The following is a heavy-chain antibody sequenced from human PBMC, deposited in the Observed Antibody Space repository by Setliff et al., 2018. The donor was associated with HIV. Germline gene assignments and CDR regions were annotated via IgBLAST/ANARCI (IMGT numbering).Heavy chain of an antibody. J-gene: IGHJ3*02. Sequence: SETLSLTCTVSGGSISSDYWSWIRQPPGKGLEWIGYIYYSGSTNYNPSLKSRVTISVDTSKNQFSLKLSSVTAADTAVYYCARHIVGGWDAFDIWGQGTMVTVSS. D-gene: IGHD1-26*01. CDR3: ARHIVGGWDAFDI. V-gene: IGHV4-59*08. CDR2: IYYSGST. CDR1: GGSISSDY.